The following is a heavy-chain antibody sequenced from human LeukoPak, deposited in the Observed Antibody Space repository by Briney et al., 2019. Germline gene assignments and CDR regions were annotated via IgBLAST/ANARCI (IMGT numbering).Heavy chain of an antibody. J-gene: IGHJ4*02. CDR3: TRHGSPAADY. V-gene: IGHV3-73*01. Sequence: GSLRLSCAASGFTFSGSAMHWVRQASGKGLEWVGRIRSKANSYATAYAASVKGRFTISRDDSKNTAYLQMNSLKTEDKAVYYCTRHGSPAADYWGQGTLVTVSS. D-gene: IGHD1-26*01. CDR1: GFTFSGSA. CDR2: IRSKANSYAT.